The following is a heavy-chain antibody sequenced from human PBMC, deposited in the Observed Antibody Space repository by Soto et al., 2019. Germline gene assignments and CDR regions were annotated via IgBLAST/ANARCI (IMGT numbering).Heavy chain of an antibody. Sequence: GGSLRLSCAASGFTFSSYAMSWVRQAPGKGLEWVSAISGSGGSTYYADSVKGRFTISRDNSKNTLYLQMNSLRAEDTAVYYCAKVNSPESPLEGLDPYYYYYMDVWGKGTTVTVSS. J-gene: IGHJ6*03. CDR3: AKVNSPESPLEGLDPYYYYYMDV. CDR1: GFTFSSYA. CDR2: ISGSGGST. V-gene: IGHV3-23*01. D-gene: IGHD3-3*01.